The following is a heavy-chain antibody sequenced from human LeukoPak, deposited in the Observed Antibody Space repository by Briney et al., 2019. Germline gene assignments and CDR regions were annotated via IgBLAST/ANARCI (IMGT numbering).Heavy chain of an antibody. V-gene: IGHV4-59*01. CDR1: GGSISSYY. J-gene: IGHJ4*02. Sequence: SETLSLTCTVSGGSISSYYWSLIRQPPGKGLEWIGYIYYSATTNYNSSLKSRVTISVDTSKSQFSLKLSSVTAADTAVYYCARGSYQLSLDYWGQGTLVTVSS. D-gene: IGHD2-2*01. CDR2: IYYSATT. CDR3: ARGSYQLSLDY.